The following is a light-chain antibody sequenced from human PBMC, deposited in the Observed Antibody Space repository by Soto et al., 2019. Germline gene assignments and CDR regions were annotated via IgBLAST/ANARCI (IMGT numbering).Light chain of an antibody. J-gene: IGKJ4*01. CDR1: QSISSY. CDR2: DAS. V-gene: IGKV1-5*01. CDR3: QHYNHYSGLT. Sequence: DIQMTQSPSSLSASVGDRVTITCRASQSISSYLNWYQQKPGQATKLLIYDASSLESGVPSRFSGSGSGTEFTLTISSLQPDDFSTYHCQHYNHYSGLTFGGGTKVDIK.